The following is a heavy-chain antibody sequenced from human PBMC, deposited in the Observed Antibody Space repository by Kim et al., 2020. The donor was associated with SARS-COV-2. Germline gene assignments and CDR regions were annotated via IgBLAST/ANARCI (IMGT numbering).Heavy chain of an antibody. CDR1: GDSISSGAYY. CDR2: IYYSGTT. CDR3: ARVTGYCSGGNCHFDS. Sequence: SETLSLTCTVSGDSISSGAYYWSWIRQHPGKGLEWIGNIYYSGTTYFNPSLKSRVTISVDTSKNQFSLRLSSVTAADTAVFYCARVTGYCSGGNCHFDSWAQGTLVTVSS. D-gene: IGHD2-15*01. V-gene: IGHV4-31*03. J-gene: IGHJ4*02.